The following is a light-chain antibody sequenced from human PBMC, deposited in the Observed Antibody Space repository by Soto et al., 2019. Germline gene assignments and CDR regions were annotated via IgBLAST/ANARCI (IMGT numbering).Light chain of an antibody. V-gene: IGLV1-51*01. J-gene: IGLJ3*02. CDR3: ATWDSTLNGWV. CDR2: DNN. Sequence: SVLTQPPSVSAAPGQQVTISCSGSSSNIGNNFASWYQQLPGTAPKLLIYDNNKRPSGIPDRFSGSKSGTSATLVITGLQPGDEADYHCATWDSTLNGWVFGGGTKLTVL. CDR1: SSNIGNNF.